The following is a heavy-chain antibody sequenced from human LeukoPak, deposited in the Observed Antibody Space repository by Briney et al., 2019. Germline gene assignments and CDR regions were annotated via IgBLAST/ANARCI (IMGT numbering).Heavy chain of an antibody. Sequence: ASVKVSCKASGYTFTSYYIHWVRQAPGQGLEWMGIINPSGGSTSYQQKFQGRVTMTRDTSTSTVYMELSSLRSEDTAVYYCARDSGWWMFDYWGQGTLVTVSS. J-gene: IGHJ4*02. D-gene: IGHD6-19*01. CDR1: GYTFTSYY. CDR3: ARDSGWWMFDY. V-gene: IGHV1-46*01. CDR2: INPSGGST.